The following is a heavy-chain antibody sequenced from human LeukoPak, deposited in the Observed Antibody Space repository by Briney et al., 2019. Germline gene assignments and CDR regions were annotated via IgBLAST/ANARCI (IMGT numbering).Heavy chain of an antibody. D-gene: IGHD6-13*01. CDR1: DYSISSNYY. CDR2: VFHTGRT. Sequence: SETLSLTCTVSDYSISSNYYWGWIRQPPGKGLEWIGSVFHTGRTFYSPSLKSRLTISLDPSKNQFSLRLSSVTAADTAVYYCAKERSLGQQVDNWFDPWGQGTLVTVSS. V-gene: IGHV4-38-2*02. CDR3: AKERSLGQQVDNWFDP. J-gene: IGHJ5*02.